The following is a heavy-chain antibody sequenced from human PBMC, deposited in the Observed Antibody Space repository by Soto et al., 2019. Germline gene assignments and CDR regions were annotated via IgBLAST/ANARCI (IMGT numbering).Heavy chain of an antibody. J-gene: IGHJ4*02. Sequence: QVQLQQSGPGLVKPSQTLSLTCAISGDSVSSNSAAWNWIRQSPSRGLEWLGRTYFRSKWYNDYAVSVKSRITINPDTSKNQFSLQLNSVTPEDTAVYYCARDPLGQWLATTRYFDYWGQGTLVTVSS. CDR3: ARDPLGQWLATTRYFDY. CDR1: GDSVSSNSAA. V-gene: IGHV6-1*01. D-gene: IGHD6-19*01. CDR2: TYFRSKWYN.